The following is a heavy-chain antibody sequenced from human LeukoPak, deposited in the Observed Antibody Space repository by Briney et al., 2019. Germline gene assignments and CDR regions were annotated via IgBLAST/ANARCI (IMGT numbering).Heavy chain of an antibody. V-gene: IGHV1-8*01. CDR2: MNPNSGNT. CDR1: GYTFTSYD. J-gene: IGHJ5*02. CDR3: AGDYGSGRGWFDP. Sequence: ASVKVSCKASGYTFTSYDINWGRQATGQGREWMGWMNPNSGNTGYAQKFQGRVTMTRDTSINTAYMELSRLRSEDTAGYYCAGDYGSGRGWFDPWGQGTLVTVSS. D-gene: IGHD3-10*01.